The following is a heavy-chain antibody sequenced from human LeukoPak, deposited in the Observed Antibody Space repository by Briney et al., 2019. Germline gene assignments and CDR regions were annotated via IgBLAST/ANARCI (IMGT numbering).Heavy chain of an antibody. D-gene: IGHD3-3*01. J-gene: IGHJ4*02. V-gene: IGHV3-7*01. CDR1: GFTFSSYW. CDR2: IKQDGSEK. Sequence: GGSLRLSCAASGFTFSSYWMSWVRQAPGKGLEWVANIKQDGSEKYCVDSVKGRFTISRDNAKNSLYLQMNSLRAEDTAVYYCAREGETITIFGVVIEYYFDYWGQGTLVTVSS. CDR3: AREGETITIFGVVIEYYFDY.